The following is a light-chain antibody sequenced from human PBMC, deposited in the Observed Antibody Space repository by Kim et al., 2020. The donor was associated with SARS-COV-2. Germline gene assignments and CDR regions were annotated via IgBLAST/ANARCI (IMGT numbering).Light chain of an antibody. V-gene: IGLV6-57*02. CDR2: EDN. CDR3: QSYDSSTLNWV. Sequence: LTISCTGSSGSIASNYVQWYQQRPGSAPTTVIYEDNQRPSGVPDRFSGSIDSSSNSASLTISGLKTEDEADYYCQSYDSSTLNWVFGGGTKLTVL. J-gene: IGLJ3*02. CDR1: SGSIASNY.